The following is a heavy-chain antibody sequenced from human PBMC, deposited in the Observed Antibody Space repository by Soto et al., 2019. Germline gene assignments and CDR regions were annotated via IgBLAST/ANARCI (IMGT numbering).Heavy chain of an antibody. D-gene: IGHD3-22*01. Sequence: LRLSCAASGFTFSSYAMHWVRQAPGKGLEWVAVISYDGSNKYYADSVKGRFTISRDNSKNTLYLQMNSLRAEDTAVYYCASTYDSSGYYSPVFDYWGQGTLVTVSS. V-gene: IGHV3-30-3*01. CDR3: ASTYDSSGYYSPVFDY. J-gene: IGHJ4*02. CDR1: GFTFSSYA. CDR2: ISYDGSNK.